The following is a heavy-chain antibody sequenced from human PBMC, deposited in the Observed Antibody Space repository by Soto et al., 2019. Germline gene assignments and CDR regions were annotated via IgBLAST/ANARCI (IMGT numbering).Heavy chain of an antibody. J-gene: IGHJ4*02. CDR2: INPNSGGT. V-gene: IGHV1-2*04. Sequence: ASVKVSCKASGYTFTGYYMHWVRQAPGQGLEWMGWINPNSGGTNYAQKFQGWVTMTRDTSISTAYMELSRLRSDDTAVYYCARDLCPYDSSGYPYYFDYWGQGTLVTVSS. CDR1: GYTFTGYY. CDR3: ARDLCPYDSSGYPYYFDY. D-gene: IGHD3-22*01.